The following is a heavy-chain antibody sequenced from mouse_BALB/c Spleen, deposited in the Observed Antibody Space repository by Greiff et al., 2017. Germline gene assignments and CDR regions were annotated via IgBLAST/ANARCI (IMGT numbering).Heavy chain of an antibody. CDR2: IWTGGGT. J-gene: IGHJ4*01. Sequence: QVQLQQSGPGLVAPSQSLSITCTASGFSLTSYGISWIRQPPGKGLEWLGVIWTGGGTNYNSAFMSKLSISKDNSTSQVFLKMNSLPTDDTAIYYCVRRNLCHAMDYWGQGTTVTVSS. CDR1: GFSLTSYG. V-gene: IGHV2-9-2*01. CDR3: VRRNLCHAMDY.